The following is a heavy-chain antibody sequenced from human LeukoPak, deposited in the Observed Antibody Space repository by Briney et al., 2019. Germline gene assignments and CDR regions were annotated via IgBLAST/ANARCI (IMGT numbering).Heavy chain of an antibody. Sequence: SETLSLTCTVSGGSISSGSHYWGWIRQPPGKGLEWIGNIYYTGSTLYNPSLESRVTISVDTSKNQLSLKLSSVTAADTAVYYCARTYYYDSSGPYYWGQGTLVTVSS. CDR2: IYYTGST. CDR3: ARTYYYDSSGPYY. J-gene: IGHJ4*02. D-gene: IGHD3-22*01. V-gene: IGHV4-39*07. CDR1: GGSISSGSHY.